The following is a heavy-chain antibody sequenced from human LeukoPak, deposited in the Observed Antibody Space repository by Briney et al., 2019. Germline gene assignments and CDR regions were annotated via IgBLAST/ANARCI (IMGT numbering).Heavy chain of an antibody. CDR3: ARAQTREYYDFWSGYYPDY. CDR1: GFTFSDYY. Sequence: GGSLRLSCAASGFTFSDYYMSWLRQAPGQGLESVSYISSSGSTIYYAASVKGRFTISRANAKNSLYLQMNGLRAEDTAVYYCARAQTREYYDFWSGYYPDYWGQGTLVTVSS. J-gene: IGHJ4*02. D-gene: IGHD3-3*01. V-gene: IGHV3-11*04. CDR2: ISSSGSTI.